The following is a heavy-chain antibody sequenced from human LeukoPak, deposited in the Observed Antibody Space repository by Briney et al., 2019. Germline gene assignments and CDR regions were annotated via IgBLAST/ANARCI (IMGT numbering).Heavy chain of an antibody. CDR2: IYYSGST. D-gene: IGHD5-18*01. CDR3: ARYSHVEAFDI. Sequence: PSETLSLTCTVSGGSISSGGYYWSWIRQHPGKGLEWIGYIYYSGSTYYNPSLKSRVTISVDTPKNQFSLKLSSVTAADTAVYYCARYSHVEAFDIWGQGTMVTVSS. V-gene: IGHV4-31*03. J-gene: IGHJ3*02. CDR1: GGSISSGGYY.